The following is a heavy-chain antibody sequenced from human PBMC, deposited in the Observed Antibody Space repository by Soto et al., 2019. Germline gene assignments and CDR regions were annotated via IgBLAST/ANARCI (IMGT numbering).Heavy chain of an antibody. Sequence: QVQLRESGPGLVKPSQTLSLTCSVSGASVAGGSYYWSWVRQPPGKGLEWIGYIPSRGRPFYNPSLTSRGPISADPPKIHFSRKLTSGTRAAPAVYYCAGHTHSGYHFGPGGQGTLATVPS. J-gene: IGHJ5*02. CDR3: AGHTHSGYHFGP. CDR1: GASVAGGSYY. CDR2: IPSRGRP. D-gene: IGHD5-12*01. V-gene: IGHV4-30-4*01.